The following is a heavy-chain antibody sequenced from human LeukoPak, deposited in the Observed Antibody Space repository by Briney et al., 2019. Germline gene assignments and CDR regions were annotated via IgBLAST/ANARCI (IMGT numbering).Heavy chain of an antibody. CDR1: GGSFSGYY. V-gene: IGHV4-34*01. J-gene: IGHJ4*02. CDR2: INHSGST. Sequence: SETLSLTCAVYGGSFSGYYWSWIRQPPGKGLEWIGEINHSGSTNYNPSLKSRVTISVDTSKNQFSLKLSSVTAADTAVYYCARGGVVVPLGYWGQGTLVTVSS. D-gene: IGHD2-2*01. CDR3: ARGGVVVPLGY.